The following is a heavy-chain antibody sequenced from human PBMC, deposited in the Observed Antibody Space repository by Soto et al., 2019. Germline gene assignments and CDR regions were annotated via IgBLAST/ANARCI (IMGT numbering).Heavy chain of an antibody. J-gene: IGHJ4*02. Sequence: QVQLVESGGGVVQPGRSLRLSCAAYGFTFSSYAMHLVRQTPGKGLEWVAVISYDGSNKYYADSVKGRFTISRDNSKNTLYLQMNSLRAEDTAVYYCARVPSSSGRAHFDYWGQGTLVTVSP. CDR2: ISYDGSNK. V-gene: IGHV3-30-3*01. D-gene: IGHD2-15*01. CDR1: GFTFSSYA. CDR3: ARVPSSSGRAHFDY.